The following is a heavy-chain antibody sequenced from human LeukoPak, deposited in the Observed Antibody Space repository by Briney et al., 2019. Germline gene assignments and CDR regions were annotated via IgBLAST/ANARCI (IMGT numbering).Heavy chain of an antibody. V-gene: IGHV4-30-2*01. CDR3: ARSVRDGFWSGYYSDYYYYMDV. Sequence: PSQTLSLTCTVSGGSISSGGYYWSWIRQPPGKGLEWIGYIYHSGSTYYNPSLKSRVTISVDRSKNQFSLKLSSVTAADTAVYYCARSVRDGFWSGYYSDYYYYMDVWGKGTTVTVSS. CDR1: GGSISSGGYY. J-gene: IGHJ6*03. CDR2: IYHSGST. D-gene: IGHD3-3*01.